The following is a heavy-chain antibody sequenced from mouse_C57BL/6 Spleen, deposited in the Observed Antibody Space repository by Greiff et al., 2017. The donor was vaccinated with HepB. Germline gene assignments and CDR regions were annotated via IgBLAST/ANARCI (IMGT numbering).Heavy chain of an antibody. J-gene: IGHJ2*01. V-gene: IGHV5-17*01. CDR3: ARSSSPFDY. CDR1: GFTFSDYG. CDR2: ISSGSSTI. Sequence: EVKVVESGGGLVKPGGSLKLSCAASGFTFSDYGMHWVRQAPEKGLEWVAYISSGSSTIYYADTVKGRFTISRDNAKNTLFLQMTSLRSEDTAMYYCARSSSPFDYWDQGTTLTVSS. D-gene: IGHD1-1*01.